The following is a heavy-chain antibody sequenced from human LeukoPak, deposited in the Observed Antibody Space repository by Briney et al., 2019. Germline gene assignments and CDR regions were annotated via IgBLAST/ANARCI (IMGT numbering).Heavy chain of an antibody. V-gene: IGHV3-48*01. Sequence: GGSLRLSCAASGFTFSSYSMNWVRQAPGKGLEWISYIISTANAIYYADSVKGRFTISRDNAKNSEYLQMNSLRAEDTAVYYCARDSSWSFDYWGQGTLVTVSS. D-gene: IGHD3-10*01. J-gene: IGHJ4*02. CDR2: IISTANAI. CDR1: GFTFSSYS. CDR3: ARDSSWSFDY.